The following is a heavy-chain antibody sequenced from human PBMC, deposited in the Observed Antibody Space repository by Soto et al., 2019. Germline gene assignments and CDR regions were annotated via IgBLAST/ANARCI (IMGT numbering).Heavy chain of an antibody. J-gene: IGHJ4*02. D-gene: IGHD4-4*01. CDR2: ISHGATRK. CDR1: RFTFSDYG. V-gene: IGHV3-30*18. Sequence: PGGSLRLSCAASRFTFSDYGMHWVRQAPGKGLEWVAGISHGATRKSYSDSVKGRFIISRDNSKKMLELQLNSLRREDTAVYYCAKDWVGGSNRYQLDYWGRGTLVTVSS. CDR3: AKDWVGGSNRYQLDY.